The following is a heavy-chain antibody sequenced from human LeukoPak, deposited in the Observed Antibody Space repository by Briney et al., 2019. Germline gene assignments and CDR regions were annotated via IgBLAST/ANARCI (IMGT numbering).Heavy chain of an antibody. CDR1: GGSISSSSYS. D-gene: IGHD3-3*01. Sequence: SEALSLTCTVSGGSISSSSYSRGWIRQPPGKGLEWIGSIYYSGTTYYNPSLKSRVTISVDTSKIQFSLKLSSVAATDTAVYFCARLRFDFWSGYTHPYFDYWGQGTLVTVSS. J-gene: IGHJ4*02. CDR3: ARLRFDFWSGYTHPYFDY. V-gene: IGHV4-39*01. CDR2: IYYSGTT.